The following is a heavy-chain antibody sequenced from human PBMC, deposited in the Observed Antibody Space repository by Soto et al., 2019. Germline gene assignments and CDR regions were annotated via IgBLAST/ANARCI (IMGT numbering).Heavy chain of an antibody. D-gene: IGHD2-8*01. CDR1: GGSISSSSYY. Sequence: PSETLSLTCTVSGGSISSSSYYWGWIRQPPGRGLEWIGSIYYSGSTYYNPSLKSRVTISVDTSKNQFSLKLSSVTAADTAVYYCARLYNGPDPWGQGTLVTVSS. J-gene: IGHJ5*02. V-gene: IGHV4-39*01. CDR2: IYYSGST. CDR3: ARLYNGPDP.